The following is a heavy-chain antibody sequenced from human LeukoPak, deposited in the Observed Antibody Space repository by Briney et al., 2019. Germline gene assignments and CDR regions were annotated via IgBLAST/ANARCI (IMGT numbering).Heavy chain of an antibody. J-gene: IGHJ4*02. V-gene: IGHV1-2*02. CDR3: ATRKPAAIPNFDY. D-gene: IGHD2-2*01. Sequence: GASVKVSCKASGYTFTGYYMHWVRQAPGQGLEWMGWINPNSGGTNYAQKFQGRVTMTEDTSTDTAYMELSSLRSEDTAVYYCATRKPAAIPNFDYWGQGTLVTVSS. CDR1: GYTFTGYY. CDR2: INPNSGGT.